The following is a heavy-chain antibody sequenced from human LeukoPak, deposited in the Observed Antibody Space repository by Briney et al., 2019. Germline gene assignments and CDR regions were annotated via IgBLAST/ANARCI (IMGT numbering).Heavy chain of an antibody. D-gene: IGHD4-17*01. CDR1: GGSISVTNHY. CDR2: IFYTGDT. Sequence: PSETLSLTCTVSGGSISVTNHYGRWIRQPPGKGLEWIGSIFYTGDTYYNPSIKSRITMSVDTSKNHFSLNLNSVTASDTAVYYCARQLGAMTTVSSQGDLGSWGQGTLVTVSS. J-gene: IGHJ5*02. CDR3: ARQLGAMTTVSSQGDLGS. V-gene: IGHV4-39*01.